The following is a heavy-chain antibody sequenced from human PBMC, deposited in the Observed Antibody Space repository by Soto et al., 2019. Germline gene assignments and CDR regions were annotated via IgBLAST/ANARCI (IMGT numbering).Heavy chain of an antibody. V-gene: IGHV5-51*01. CDR3: ATRGYCTNGVCYRSSFDY. D-gene: IGHD2-8*01. CDR1: GYSFTSYW. J-gene: IGHJ4*01. CDR2: IYPGDSDT. Sequence: GESLKISCKGSGYSFTSYWIGWVRQMPGKGLEWMGIIYPGDSDTRYSPSFQGQVTISADKSISTAYLQWSSLKASDTAMYYCATRGYCTNGVCYRSSFDYWGHGTLVTVSS.